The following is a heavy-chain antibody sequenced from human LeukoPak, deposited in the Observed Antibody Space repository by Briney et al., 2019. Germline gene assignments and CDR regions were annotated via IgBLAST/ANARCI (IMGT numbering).Heavy chain of an antibody. CDR3: VRYCNGGSCYRAAFDV. CDR1: GFTFSDYG. J-gene: IGHJ3*01. CDR2: IWYDGGKK. V-gene: IGHV3-33*01. Sequence: PGGSLRLSCAASGFTFSDYGMYWVRQAPGKGLEWVALIWYDGGKKYYTDSVRGRLTISRDNSKNTLYLQMNSLRAEDTAVYYCVRYCNGGSCYRAAFDVWGPGTTVTVSS. D-gene: IGHD2-15*01.